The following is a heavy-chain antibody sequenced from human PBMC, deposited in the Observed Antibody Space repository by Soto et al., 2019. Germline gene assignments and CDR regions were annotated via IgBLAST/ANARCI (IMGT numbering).Heavy chain of an antibody. J-gene: IGHJ4*02. CDR3: ASSSGYYYVDY. CDR2: INAGNGNT. Sequence: QVQLVQSGAEVKKPGASVKVSCKASGYTFTSYAMHWVRQAPGQRLEWMGWINAGNGNTKYSHKFQGRVTITRDTSASTAYMELSSLRSEDTAVYYCASSSGYYYVDYWGQGTLVTVSS. CDR1: GYTFTSYA. V-gene: IGHV1-3*01. D-gene: IGHD3-22*01.